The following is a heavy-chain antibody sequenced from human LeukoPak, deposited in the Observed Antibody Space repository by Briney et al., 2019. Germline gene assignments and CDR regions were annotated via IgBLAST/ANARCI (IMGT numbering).Heavy chain of an antibody. CDR3: ARVVRGAKGRGPYCGGDCYPDY. J-gene: IGHJ4*02. D-gene: IGHD2-21*01. CDR1: GYSFTSYW. Sequence: GESLKISCKGSGYSFTSYWIGWVRQMPGKGLEWMGIIYPGDSDTRYSPSFQGQVTISADKSISTAYLQWSSLKASDTAMYYCARVVRGAKGRGPYCGGDCYPDYWGQGTLVTVSS. V-gene: IGHV5-51*01. CDR2: IYPGDSDT.